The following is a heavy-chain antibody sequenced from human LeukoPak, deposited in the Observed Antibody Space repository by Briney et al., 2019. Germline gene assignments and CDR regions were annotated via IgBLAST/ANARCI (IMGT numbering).Heavy chain of an antibody. Sequence: ASETLSLTCTVSGGSISSFYWSWIRQPPGKGLECIGCIYYSGSTNYNPSLKSRVTISVDTSKNQFSLRLNSVTAADTAVYYCARLSSGSSSWYDIDYWGQGTLVTVSS. J-gene: IGHJ4*02. CDR1: GGSISSFY. CDR2: IYYSGST. CDR3: ARLSSGSSSWYDIDY. V-gene: IGHV4-59*08. D-gene: IGHD6-13*01.